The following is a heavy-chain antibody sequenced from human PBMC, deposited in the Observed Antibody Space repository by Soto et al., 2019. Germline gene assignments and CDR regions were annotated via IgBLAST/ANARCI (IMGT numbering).Heavy chain of an antibody. CDR1: GCQFSNYG. Sequence: PGGPMRVSWTAAGCQFSNYGRSRVSQAQGKGLEWVSAISGSGGSTYYADSVKGRFTISRDNSKNTLYLQMNSLRAEDTAVYYCAKGGGVVKSDAFDIWGQGTMVTVSS. CDR2: ISGSGGST. V-gene: IGHV3-23*01. D-gene: IGHD3-3*01. J-gene: IGHJ3*02. CDR3: AKGGGVVKSDAFDI.